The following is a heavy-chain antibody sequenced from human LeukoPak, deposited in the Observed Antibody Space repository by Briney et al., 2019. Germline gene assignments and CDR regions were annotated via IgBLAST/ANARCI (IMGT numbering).Heavy chain of an antibody. V-gene: IGHV3-13*01. Sequence: GGSLRLSCAASGFTFSSYDMHWVRQGTGKGLEWVSSIDTVGDTYYPGSVKGRFTISRENAKNSLHLQMNSLRAGDTAVYYCARVSPDYGGYFDYWGQGTLVTVPS. CDR1: GFTFSSYD. CDR3: ARVSPDYGGYFDY. CDR2: IDTVGDT. D-gene: IGHD4-23*01. J-gene: IGHJ4*02.